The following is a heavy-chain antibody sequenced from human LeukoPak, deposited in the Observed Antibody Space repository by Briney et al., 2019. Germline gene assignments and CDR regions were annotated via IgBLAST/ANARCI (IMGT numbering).Heavy chain of an antibody. CDR1: GYTFTGYY. J-gene: IGHJ6*03. V-gene: IGHV1-2*02. CDR2: INPNSGGT. CDR3: ARDGLGVGATEYYYYYMDV. Sequence: GASVKVSCKASGYTFTGYYMHWVRQAPGQGLEWMGWINPNSGGTNYAQKFQGRVTMTRDTSISTACMELSRLRSDDTAVYYCARDGLGVGATEYYYYYMDVWGKGTTVTVSS. D-gene: IGHD1-26*01.